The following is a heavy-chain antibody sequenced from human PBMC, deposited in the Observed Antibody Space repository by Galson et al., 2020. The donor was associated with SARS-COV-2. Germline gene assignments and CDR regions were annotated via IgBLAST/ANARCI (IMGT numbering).Heavy chain of an antibody. V-gene: IGHV4-31*03. Sequence: SEPLSLTCPLPGGSISSGGYYWSCIRQHPGKGLEWIGYIYYSGSTYYNPSLNSRVTISVDTSKDQFSLKLSSVPAADPAVYYCAGMVAAAGYWYVDLWGGGTLVTVSS. CDR1: GGSISSGGYY. J-gene: IGHJ2*01. CDR2: IYYSGST. D-gene: IGHD6-13*01. CDR3: AGMVAAAGYWYVDL.